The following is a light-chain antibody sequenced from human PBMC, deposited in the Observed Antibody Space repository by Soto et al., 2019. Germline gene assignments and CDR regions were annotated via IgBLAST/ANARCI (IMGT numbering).Light chain of an antibody. CDR1: QSVSSN. CDR3: QQYNNSLLT. J-gene: IGKJ4*01. Sequence: EIVMTQSPATLSVSPGERATLSCRASQSVSSNLAWYQQKPGQAPRLLIYGASTRATGIPARFSGSGSGTEFTLTISSLQSEDFAVYYGQQYNNSLLTFGGGTKVEIK. CDR2: GAS. V-gene: IGKV3-15*01.